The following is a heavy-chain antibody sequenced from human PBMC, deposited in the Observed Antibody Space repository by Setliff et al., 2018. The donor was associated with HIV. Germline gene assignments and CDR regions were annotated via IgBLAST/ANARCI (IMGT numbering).Heavy chain of an antibody. CDR1: GDSIRGYY. V-gene: IGHV4-59*08. CDR2: VFYTGFA. CDR3: ARQVSIPGVAITPVDY. Sequence: SETLSLTCTVSGDSIRGYYWSWIRQPPGKGLEWMGYVFYTGFAAYNPSLKSRLTISVDTSKSQFSLRLTSVTAADAAIYYCARQVSIPGVAITPVDYWGQGALVTVSS. D-gene: IGHD5-12*01. J-gene: IGHJ4*02.